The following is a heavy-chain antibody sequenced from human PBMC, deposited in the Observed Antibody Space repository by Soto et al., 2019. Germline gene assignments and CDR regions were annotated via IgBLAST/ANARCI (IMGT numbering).Heavy chain of an antibody. V-gene: IGHV3-21*01. CDR2: ISSSSSYI. CDR3: ARGALPADSSGYESGSDQNWFDP. J-gene: IGHJ5*02. Sequence: PGGSLRLSCAASGFTFSIYAMNWVRQAPGKGLEWVSSISSSSSYIYYADSVKGRFTISRDNAKNSLYLQMNSLRAEDTAVYYCARGALPADSSGYESGSDQNWFDPWGQGTLVTVSS. CDR1: GFTFSIYA. D-gene: IGHD3-22*01.